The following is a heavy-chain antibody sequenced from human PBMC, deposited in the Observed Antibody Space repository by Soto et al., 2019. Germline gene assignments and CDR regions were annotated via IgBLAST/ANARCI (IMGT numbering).Heavy chain of an antibody. CDR2: ISAYNGNT. Sequence: ASVKVSCKASGYTFTSYGISWVRQAPGQGLEWMGWISAYNGNTNYAKKLQGRLTMTTDAYKSTDYMELRSLRSDDTAVYYCARVDTAMVMLDDCGQSTPVT. CDR3: ARVDTAMVMLDD. CDR1: GYTFTSYG. V-gene: IGHV1-18*04. D-gene: IGHD5-18*01. J-gene: IGHJ6*02.